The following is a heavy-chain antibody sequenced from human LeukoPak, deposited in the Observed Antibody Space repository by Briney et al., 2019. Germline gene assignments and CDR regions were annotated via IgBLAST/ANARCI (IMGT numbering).Heavy chain of an antibody. Sequence: SETLSLTCTVSGDSVNSGGYYWSWIRQPPGKGLEWVGYIYYTGSTNYNPSLKSRVTISVDTSKNQLSLKLTSVTAADTAVYYCAMHTVIASSWSLDYWGQGTLVTVSS. J-gene: IGHJ4*02. CDR1: GDSVNSGGYY. CDR2: IYYTGST. CDR3: AMHTVIASSWSLDY. V-gene: IGHV4-61*08. D-gene: IGHD6-13*01.